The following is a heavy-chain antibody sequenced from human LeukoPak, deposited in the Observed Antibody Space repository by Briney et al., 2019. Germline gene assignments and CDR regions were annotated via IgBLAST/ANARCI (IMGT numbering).Heavy chain of an antibody. Sequence: PSQTLSLTCTVSGGSINNGGYYWSWIRQHPGKGLEWIGYIYYSGSSYYNPSLRSRVTISADTSNNQFSLNLRSVTAADTAVYYCATTTSGGDAFDIWGQGTMVTVSS. J-gene: IGHJ3*02. CDR1: GGSINNGGYY. V-gene: IGHV4-31*03. CDR2: IYYSGSS. D-gene: IGHD1-26*01. CDR3: ATTTSGGDAFDI.